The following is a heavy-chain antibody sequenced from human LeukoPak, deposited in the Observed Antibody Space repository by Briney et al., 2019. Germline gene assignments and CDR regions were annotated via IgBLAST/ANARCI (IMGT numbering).Heavy chain of an antibody. V-gene: IGHV3-21*01. D-gene: IGHD1-14*01. CDR3: ARGTLNIPGEHGAFDY. Sequence: GRSLRLSCAASGFTFSSYSMNWVRQAPGKGLEWVSSISTSSSYIHYADSVKGRFTISRDNAKNSLYLQMNSLRAEDTAVYYCARGTLNIPGEHGAFDYWGQGTLVTVSS. CDR1: GFTFSSYS. CDR2: ISTSSSYI. J-gene: IGHJ4*02.